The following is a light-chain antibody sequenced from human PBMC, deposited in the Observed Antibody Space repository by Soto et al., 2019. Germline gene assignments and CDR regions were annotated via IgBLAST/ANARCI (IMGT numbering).Light chain of an antibody. CDR2: TNS. Sequence: QSVLTQPPSASGTPGQGITISCSGSGSNIGSNSVTWYQQLPRTAPKLLIYTNSQRPSGVPDRFSGSKSGTSASLAISGLQSGDEADYYCATWDDSLNGYVFGTGTKLTVL. CDR1: GSNIGSNS. J-gene: IGLJ1*01. CDR3: ATWDDSLNGYV. V-gene: IGLV1-44*01.